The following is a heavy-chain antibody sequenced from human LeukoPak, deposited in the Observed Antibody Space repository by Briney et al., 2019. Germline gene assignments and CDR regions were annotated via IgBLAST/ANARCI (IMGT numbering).Heavy chain of an antibody. CDR3: ARGPQKNGHSSGYPGYFDY. V-gene: IGHV3-20*01. CDR2: INWNGGST. CDR1: GFTFDDYG. J-gene: IGHJ4*02. D-gene: IGHD3-22*01. Sequence: GGSLRLSCAASGFTFDDYGMSWVRQAPGKGLEWVSRINWNGGSTGYADSVKGRFTISRDNAKNSLYLQMNSLRAEDTASYHCARGPQKNGHSSGYPGYFDYWGQGTLVTVSS.